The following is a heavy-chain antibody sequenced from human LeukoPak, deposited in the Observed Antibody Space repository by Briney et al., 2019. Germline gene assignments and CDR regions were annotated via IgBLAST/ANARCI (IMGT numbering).Heavy chain of an antibody. CDR3: ARWARYCSGGSCYPQFDY. J-gene: IGHJ4*02. Sequence: GGSLRLSCAASGFPFDDYGMTWVRQAPGKGLEWVANIKQDGSEKYYVDSVKGRFTISRDNAKNSLYLQMNSLRAEDTAVYYCARWARYCSGGSCYPQFDYWGQGTLVTVSS. CDR2: IKQDGSEK. V-gene: IGHV3-7*01. D-gene: IGHD2-15*01. CDR1: GFPFDDYG.